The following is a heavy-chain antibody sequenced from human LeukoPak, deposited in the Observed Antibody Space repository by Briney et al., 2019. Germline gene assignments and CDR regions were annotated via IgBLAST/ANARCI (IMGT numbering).Heavy chain of an antibody. CDR2: INHSGST. V-gene: IGHV4-34*01. D-gene: IGHD3-22*01. CDR3: ARGYYESSGYGSSDY. J-gene: IGHJ4*02. Sequence: KPSETLSLTCAVYGGSFSGYYWSWIRQPPGKGLEWIGEINHSGSTNYNPSLKSRVTISVDTSQNQLSLKLSSVTAADTAVYYCARGYYESSGYGSSDYWGQGTLVTVSS. CDR1: GGSFSGYY.